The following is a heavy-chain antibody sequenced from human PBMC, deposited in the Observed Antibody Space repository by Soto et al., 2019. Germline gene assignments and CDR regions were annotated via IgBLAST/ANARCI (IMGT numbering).Heavy chain of an antibody. CDR1: GFSLSTSGVG. V-gene: IGHV2-5*01. Sequence: QGTLKESGPTLVKPTQTLTLTCSFSGFSLSTSGVGVGWIRQSPGKALEWLALIYWSGDEHYRPSLKSRLTIIKDSSKNHVVLSMTDMDPVDTATYYCARGLATLPVFAFDIWGQGTMVTVSS. D-gene: IGHD6-6*01. CDR2: IYWSGDE. CDR3: ARGLATLPVFAFDI. J-gene: IGHJ3*02.